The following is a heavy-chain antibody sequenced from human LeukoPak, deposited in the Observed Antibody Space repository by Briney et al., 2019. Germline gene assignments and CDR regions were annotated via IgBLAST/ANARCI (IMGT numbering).Heavy chain of an antibody. D-gene: IGHD6-6*01. CDR1: DASIRSYF. CDR2: IYYSGTT. Sequence: SEILSLTCSVFDASIRSYFWSWIRQAPGKGLEWIGYIYYSGTTNYNPSLKSRVTISVDTSKDQFSLNLSSVTAADTAVYYCARHGFYISSSYFDYWGQGMLVTVSS. J-gene: IGHJ4*02. V-gene: IGHV4-59*08. CDR3: ARHGFYISSSYFDY.